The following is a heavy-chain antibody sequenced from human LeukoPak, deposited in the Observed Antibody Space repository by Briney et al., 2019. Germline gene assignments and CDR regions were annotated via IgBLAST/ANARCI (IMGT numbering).Heavy chain of an antibody. J-gene: IGHJ4*02. CDR3: ARGLIPAAPDAFDY. V-gene: IGHV1-8*03. Sequence: GASVKVSCKASGYTFTSYDINWVRQATGQGLEWMGWMNPNSGNTGYAQKFQGRVTITRNTSISTAYMELSSLRSEDTAVYYCARGLIPAAPDAFDYLGQGTLVTVTS. CDR1: GYTFTSYD. CDR2: MNPNSGNT. D-gene: IGHD2-2*01.